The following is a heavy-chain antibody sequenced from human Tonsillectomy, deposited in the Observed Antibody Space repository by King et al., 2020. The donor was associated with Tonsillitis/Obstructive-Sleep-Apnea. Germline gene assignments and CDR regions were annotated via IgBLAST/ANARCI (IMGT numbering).Heavy chain of an antibody. V-gene: IGHV3-33*01. Sequence: VQLGESGGGVVQPGRSLRLSCAASGFTFSNYGMHWVRQAPGKGLEWVAVIWYDGSNKYYADSVKGRFTISRDNSKNTLYLQMNSLRAEDTSVYYCARASYGSGSYGMDVWGQGTTVTVSS. CDR3: ARASYGSGSYGMDV. CDR1: GFTFSNYG. D-gene: IGHD3-10*01. CDR2: IWYDGSNK. J-gene: IGHJ6*02.